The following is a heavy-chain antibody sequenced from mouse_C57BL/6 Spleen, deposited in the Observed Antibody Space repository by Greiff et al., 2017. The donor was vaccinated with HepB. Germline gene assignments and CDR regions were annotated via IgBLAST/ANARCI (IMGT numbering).Heavy chain of an antibody. J-gene: IGHJ2*01. Sequence: QVQLQQPGAELVKPGASVKLSCKASGYTFTSYWMQWVKQRPGQGLEWIGEIDPSDSYTNYNQKFKGKATLTVDTSSSTAYMQLSSLTSEDSAVYYCARKWPFGYWGKGTTLTVSS. CDR1: GYTFTSYW. CDR3: ARKWPFGY. V-gene: IGHV1-50*01. CDR2: IDPSDSYT. D-gene: IGHD1-3*01.